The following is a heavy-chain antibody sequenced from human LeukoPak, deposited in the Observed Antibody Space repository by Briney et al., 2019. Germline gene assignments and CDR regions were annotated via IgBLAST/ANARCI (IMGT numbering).Heavy chain of an antibody. CDR3: ASPAANCSSTSCYTHHAFDI. J-gene: IGHJ3*02. Sequence: SETLSLTCAVYGGSFSGYYWNWIRRPPGKGLEWIGEINHSGSTNYNPSLKSRVTISVDTSKNQFSLKLSSVTAADTAVYYCASPAANCSSTSCYTHHAFDIWGQGTMVTVSS. D-gene: IGHD2-2*02. CDR2: INHSGST. CDR1: GGSFSGYY. V-gene: IGHV4-34*01.